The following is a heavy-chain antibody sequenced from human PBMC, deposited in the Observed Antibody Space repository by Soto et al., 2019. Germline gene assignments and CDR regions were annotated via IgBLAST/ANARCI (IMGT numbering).Heavy chain of an antibody. CDR1: GGSFTAYQ. Sequence: SETLSLTCGVYGGSFTAYQWNWIRQSPGQGLEWIGEINHSGTTKYNPSLASRINLSVDTSKKQFSLKMFSVTAADTAIYYCARGWRFDPWGQGTPAPVSS. CDR2: INHSGTT. CDR3: ARGWRFDP. V-gene: IGHV4-34*01. D-gene: IGHD1-1*01. J-gene: IGHJ5*02.